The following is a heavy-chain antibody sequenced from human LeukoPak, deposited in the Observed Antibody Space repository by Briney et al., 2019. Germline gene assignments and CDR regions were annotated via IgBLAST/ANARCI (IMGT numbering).Heavy chain of an antibody. V-gene: IGHV3-53*01. CDR3: ARDVFGDSRNYRGYFDY. D-gene: IGHD3-22*01. CDR2: INSDGST. J-gene: IGHJ4*02. Sequence: GGSLRLSCAASGFSVSSKYMSWVRQAPGKGLEWVSVINSDGSTYYADSVKGRFTISRDNSKNTLYLQMNSLRAEDTAIYYCARDVFGDSRNYRGYFDYWGQGTLVTVSS. CDR1: GFSVSSKY.